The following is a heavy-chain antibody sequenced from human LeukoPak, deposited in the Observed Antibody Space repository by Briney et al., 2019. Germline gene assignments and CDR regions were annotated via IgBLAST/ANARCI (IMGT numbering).Heavy chain of an antibody. CDR1: GFTFSSYA. J-gene: IGHJ4*02. V-gene: IGHV3-30*01. CDR2: ISYDGSNK. CDR3: ARDRLCSYFDY. D-gene: IGHD2-2*01. Sequence: GGSLRLSCAASGFTFSSYAMHWVRQAPGKGLEWVAVISYDGSNKYYADSVKGRFTISRDNSKNTLYLQMNSLRAEDTAVYYCARDRLCSYFDYWGQGTLVTVSS.